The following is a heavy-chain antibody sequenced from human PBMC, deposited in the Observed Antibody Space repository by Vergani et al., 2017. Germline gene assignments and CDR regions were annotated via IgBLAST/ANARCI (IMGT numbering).Heavy chain of an antibody. CDR3: AKGPRGGKLY. Sequence: QVQLVESGGGVVQPGRSLRLSCAASGFTFSSYGMHWVRQAPGKGLEWVAVISYDGSNKYYADSVKGRFTISRDNSKNTLYLQMNSLRAEDTAVYYCAKGPRGGKLYWGQGTLVTVSS. J-gene: IGHJ4*02. V-gene: IGHV3-30*18. CDR2: ISYDGSNK. D-gene: IGHD3-3*01. CDR1: GFTFSSYG.